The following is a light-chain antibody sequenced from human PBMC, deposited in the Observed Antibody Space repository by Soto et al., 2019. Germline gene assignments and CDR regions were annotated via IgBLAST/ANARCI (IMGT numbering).Light chain of an antibody. CDR3: CSYADTYTWL. CDR2: GNS. Sequence: QAVVTQPPSVSGAPGQRVTISCTGSSSNIGAGYDVHWYQQLPGTAPKLLIYGNSNRPSGVPDRFSGSKFANTASLTISGLQAEDEADYYCCSYADTYTWLFGGGTKLTVL. J-gene: IGLJ2*01. V-gene: IGLV1-40*01. CDR1: SSNIGAGYD.